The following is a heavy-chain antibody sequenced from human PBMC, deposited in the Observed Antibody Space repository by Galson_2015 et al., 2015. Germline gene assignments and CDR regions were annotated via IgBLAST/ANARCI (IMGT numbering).Heavy chain of an antibody. CDR2: IWYDGSNK. V-gene: IGHV3-33*01. J-gene: IGHJ4*02. Sequence: SLRLSCAGSGFTFSSYGMHWVRQAPGKGLEWVAVIWYDGSNKYYADSVKGRFTISRDNSKNTLYLQLNSLRAEDTAVYYCARFRGSDEKSYFDYWGQGTLVTVSS. CDR3: ARFRGSDEKSYFDY. D-gene: IGHD6-19*01. CDR1: GFTFSSYG.